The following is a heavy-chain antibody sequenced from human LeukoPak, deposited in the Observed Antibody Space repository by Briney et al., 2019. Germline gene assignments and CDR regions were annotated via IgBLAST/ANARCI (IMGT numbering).Heavy chain of an antibody. Sequence: SETLSLTCTVSGGSISSYDWSWIRQPAGKGLEWIWRIYTSGSTNYNPSLKTRVTMSVDTSKNQFSLKLSSVTAADTAVYYCARDDISELDAFDIWGQGTMVTVSS. V-gene: IGHV4-4*07. J-gene: IGHJ3*02. D-gene: IGHD2/OR15-2a*01. CDR3: ARDDISELDAFDI. CDR2: IYTSGST. CDR1: GGSISSYD.